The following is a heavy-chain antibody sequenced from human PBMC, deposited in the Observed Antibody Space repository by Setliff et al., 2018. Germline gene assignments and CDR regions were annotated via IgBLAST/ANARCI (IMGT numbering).Heavy chain of an antibody. CDR3: ARSFSRREKFLLDY. CDR2: IYSSGST. CDR1: GGSISSGDYY. V-gene: IGHV4-30-4*08. Sequence: SETLSLTCTVSGGSISSGDYYWSWIRQPPGKGLEWIGYIYSSGSTNCNPSLKSRVTISMDTSKNQFSLKVSSVTAADTAVYYCARSFSRREKFLLDYWGQGALVTVS. J-gene: IGHJ4*02.